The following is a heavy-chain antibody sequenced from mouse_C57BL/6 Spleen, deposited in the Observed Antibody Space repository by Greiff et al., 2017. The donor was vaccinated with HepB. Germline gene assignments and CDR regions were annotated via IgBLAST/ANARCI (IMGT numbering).Heavy chain of an antibody. J-gene: IGHJ4*01. CDR1: GFTFTDYY. CDR2: IRNKANGYTT. D-gene: IGHD4-1*01. Sequence: EVKLVESGGGLVQPGGSLSLSCAASGFTFTDYYMSWVRQPPGKALEWLGFIRNKANGYTTEYSASVKGRFTISRDNSQSILYLQMNALRAEDSATYYCARYTDWDEDYYAMDYWGQGTSVTVSS. V-gene: IGHV7-3*01. CDR3: ARYTDWDEDYYAMDY.